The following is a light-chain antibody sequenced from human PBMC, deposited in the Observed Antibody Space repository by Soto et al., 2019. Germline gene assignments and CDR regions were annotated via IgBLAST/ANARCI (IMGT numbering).Light chain of an antibody. Sequence: DIQMTQSPSSLSASVVDRVTITGRASQSISSYLNWYQQKPGKAPKLLIYAASSLQSGVPSRFSGSGSGTEFTLTISSLQPEDFATYYCLQHNSYPPTFGQGTKVDIK. V-gene: IGKV1-17*01. CDR2: AAS. CDR1: QSISSY. CDR3: LQHNSYPPT. J-gene: IGKJ1*01.